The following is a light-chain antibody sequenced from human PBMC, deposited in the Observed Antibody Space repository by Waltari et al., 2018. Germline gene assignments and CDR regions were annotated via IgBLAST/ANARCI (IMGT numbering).Light chain of an antibody. CDR2: GAS. J-gene: IGKJ1*01. CDR3: QQTYITPRT. Sequence: DIQMTQFPTSMSASVEERVTITCRASQTITKYLNLYQKKSGKAPRLLIYGASNLQGGVPSRFRGSGSGTDFTLTISNLQPEDFATYYCQQTYITPRTFGQGTKVEIK. CDR1: QTITKY. V-gene: IGKV1-39*01.